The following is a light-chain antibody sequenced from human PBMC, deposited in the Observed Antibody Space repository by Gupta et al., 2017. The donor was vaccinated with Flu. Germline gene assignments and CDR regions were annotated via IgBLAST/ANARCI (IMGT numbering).Light chain of an antibody. J-gene: IGLJ2*01. CDR2: DDV. V-gene: IGLV3-21*02. Sequence: SYVLTQPPSLLVAPGHTARISCAGDTIGGKSVHWHQQKPGQAPVLVVYDDVDRPSGIPERFSGSNSGDTATLTIARVEGGDEADYYCQVWDSTSNHVVFGGGTKLTVL. CDR1: TIGGKS. CDR3: QVWDSTSNHVV.